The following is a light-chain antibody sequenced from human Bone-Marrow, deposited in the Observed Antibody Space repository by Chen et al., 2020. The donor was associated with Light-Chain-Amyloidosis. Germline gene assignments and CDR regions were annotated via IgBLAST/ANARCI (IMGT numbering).Light chain of an antibody. V-gene: IGLV2-14*01. Sequence: QSALTQPASVSGSPGQSITISCTGTSSDVGSDNHVSWYQQHPDKAPKLMISEVTNRPSWVPDRFSGSKSDNTASLTISELKTEDEADYFCSSYTITNTLVFGSGTRVTVL. J-gene: IGLJ1*01. CDR2: EVT. CDR1: SSDVGSDNH. CDR3: SSYTITNTLV.